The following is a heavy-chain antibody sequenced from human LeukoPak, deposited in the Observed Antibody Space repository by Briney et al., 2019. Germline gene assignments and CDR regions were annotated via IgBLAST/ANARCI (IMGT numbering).Heavy chain of an antibody. J-gene: IGHJ4*02. CDR3: ARAHSFTYYYGSGSYFPVDFGY. CDR1: GFTFSSYN. D-gene: IGHD3-10*01. Sequence: GGSLRLSCAASGFTFSSYNMNWVRQAPGKGLEWVSSISSSSSYIYYADSVKGRFTISRDNAKNSLYLQMNSLRAGDTAVYYCARAHSFTYYYGSGSYFPVDFGYWGQGTLVTVSS. CDR2: ISSSSSYI. V-gene: IGHV3-21*01.